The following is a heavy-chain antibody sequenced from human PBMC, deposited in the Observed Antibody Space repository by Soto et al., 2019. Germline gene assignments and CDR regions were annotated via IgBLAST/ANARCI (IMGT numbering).Heavy chain of an antibody. CDR3: ARSQGSSTSLEIYYYYYYGMDV. CDR2: IIPISGTA. D-gene: IGHD2-2*01. Sequence: QVQLVQSGAEVKKPGSSVKVSCKASGGTFSSYAISWVRQAPGQGLEWMGGIIPISGTANYAQKFQGRVTITADESTSTDYMELSRRRSEDTAVYYCARSQGSSTSLEIYYYYYYGMDVWGQGTTVTVSS. V-gene: IGHV1-69*01. J-gene: IGHJ6*02. CDR1: GGTFSSYA.